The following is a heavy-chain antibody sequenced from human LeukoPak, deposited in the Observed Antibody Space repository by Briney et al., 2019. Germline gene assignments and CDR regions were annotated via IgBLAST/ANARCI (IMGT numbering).Heavy chain of an antibody. CDR1: GFTFSSYA. CDR2: ISYDGSNK. D-gene: IGHD3-22*01. V-gene: IGHV3-30*04. CDR3: ASNYYDSSGYYNT. Sequence: GGSLRLSCAASGFTFSSYAMSWVRQAPGKGLEWVAVISYDGSNKYYADSVKGRFTISRDNSKNTLYLQMNSLRAEDTAVYYCASNYYDSSGYYNTWGQGTLVTVSS. J-gene: IGHJ5*02.